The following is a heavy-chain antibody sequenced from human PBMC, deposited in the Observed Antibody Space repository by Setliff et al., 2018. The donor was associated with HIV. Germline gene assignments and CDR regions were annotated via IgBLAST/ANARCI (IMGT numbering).Heavy chain of an antibody. CDR1: GFTFSGYE. CDR2: IRQDGSDK. D-gene: IGHD5-18*01. J-gene: IGHJ4*02. CDR3: ARAEGAAGGGYSLGSFDY. Sequence: PGGSLRLSCAASGFTFSGYEMNWVRQAPGKGLEWVANIRQDGSDKYYVDSVKGRFTISRDNAKNSLYLQMNSLRAEDTAVYYCARAEGAAGGGYSLGSFDYWGQGTLVTVSS. V-gene: IGHV3-7*01.